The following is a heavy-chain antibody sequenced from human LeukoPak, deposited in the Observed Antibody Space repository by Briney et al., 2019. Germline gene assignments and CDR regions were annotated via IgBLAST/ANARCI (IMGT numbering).Heavy chain of an antibody. D-gene: IGHD2-2*01. CDR2: ISGSGSST. CDR1: GFTFSSYA. V-gene: IGHV3-23*01. CDR3: AKGRCSTTSCSLGYFDY. J-gene: IGHJ4*02. Sequence: PGGSLRLSCEASGFTFSSYAMSWVRQAPGKGLEWVSGISGSGSSTYYADSVKGRFTISRDNSKNTLYLQMNSLRAEDTALYYCAKGRCSTTSCSLGYFDYWGQGNLATVSS.